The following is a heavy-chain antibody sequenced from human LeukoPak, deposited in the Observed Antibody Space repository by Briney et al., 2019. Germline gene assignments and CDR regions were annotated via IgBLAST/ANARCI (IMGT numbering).Heavy chain of an antibody. CDR1: GFTFSSYE. CDR3: ARNYDFWSGHSGY. D-gene: IGHD3-3*01. V-gene: IGHV3-48*03. CDR2: ISSSGSTI. J-gene: IGHJ4*02. Sequence: PGGSLRLSCAASGFTFSSYEMNWVRQAPGKGLEWVSYISSSGSTIYYADSVKGRFTISRDNAKNSLYLQMNSLRAEDTAVYYCARNYDFWSGHSGYWGQGTLVTVSS.